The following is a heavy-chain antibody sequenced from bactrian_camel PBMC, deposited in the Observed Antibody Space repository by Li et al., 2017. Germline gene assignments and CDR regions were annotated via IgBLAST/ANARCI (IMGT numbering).Heavy chain of an antibody. D-gene: IGHD2*01. CDR2: ITSLPSLFRAA. CDR3: AAHCAADVPLREPRDVFLGGYCFRGLLAGH. CDR1: GITSSRHD. V-gene: IGHV3S6*01. Sequence: HVQLVESGGGLVQPGESLRLSCVASGITSSRHDMSWVRQAPGKEVEWVAGITSLPSLFRAASYADSVKGRLTISRDNAKNTLYLQMNSLKPEDTAMYYCAAHCAADVPLREPRDVFLGGYCFRGLLAGHWGQGTQVTVS. J-gene: IGHJ4*01.